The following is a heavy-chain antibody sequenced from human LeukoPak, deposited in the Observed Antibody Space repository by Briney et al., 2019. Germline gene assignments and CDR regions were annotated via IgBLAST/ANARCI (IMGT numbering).Heavy chain of an antibody. CDR2: IIPIFGRA. Sequence: SVKVSCKASGGTFSTYVISWVRQAPGQGLEWMGGIIPIFGRADYAQRFQDIVSITTDESTSTVYMELSSLRSEDTAVYYCARGETILNWFDPWGQGTLVTVSS. CDR3: ARGETILNWFDP. V-gene: IGHV1-69*05. J-gene: IGHJ5*02. CDR1: GGTFSTYV. D-gene: IGHD1-1*01.